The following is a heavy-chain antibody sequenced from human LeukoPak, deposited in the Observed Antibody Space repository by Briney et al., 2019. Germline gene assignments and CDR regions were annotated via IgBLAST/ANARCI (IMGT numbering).Heavy chain of an antibody. CDR2: IYSSGST. CDR3: ARDRAGFFDD. CDR1: GDTISGFS. J-gene: IGHJ4*02. V-gene: IGHV4-4*07. D-gene: IGHD6-13*01. Sequence: SETLSLTCTVSGDTISGFSWSWIRQPAGKGLEWIGRIYSSGSTNYSPPLRSRVTMSVDTKNQFSLKVNSVTAADTAVHYCARDRAGFFDDWGQGTLVTVSS.